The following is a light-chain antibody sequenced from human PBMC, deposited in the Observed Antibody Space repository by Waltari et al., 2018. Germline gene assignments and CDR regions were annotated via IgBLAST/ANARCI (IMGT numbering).Light chain of an antibody. CDR3: QQYSSSPRT. J-gene: IGKJ4*01. CDR1: QRVSGSF. V-gene: IGKV3-20*01. CDR2: GAS. Sequence: EIVLTQSPDTLSLSPGEGATLSCRASQRVSGSFLAWYQQKPGQAPRLLIYGASSRATGIPDRFSGSGSGTDFTLTITRLEPEDFAVYYCQQYSSSPRTFGGGTKVEIK.